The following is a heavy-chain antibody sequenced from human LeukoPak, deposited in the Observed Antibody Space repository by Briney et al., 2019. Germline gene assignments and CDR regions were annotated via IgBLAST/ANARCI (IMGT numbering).Heavy chain of an antibody. V-gene: IGHV3-33*01. D-gene: IGHD1-26*01. J-gene: IGHJ3*02. CDR3: ARESGGSQFSFDI. CDR2: IWYDGSNK. CDR1: GFTFSSYG. Sequence: GGSLRLSCAVSGFTFSSYGMHWVRQAPGKGLEWVAVIWYDGSNKYYADSVKGRFTISRDNSKNTLYLQMNSLRAEDTAVYYCARESGGSQFSFDIWGQGTMVTVSS.